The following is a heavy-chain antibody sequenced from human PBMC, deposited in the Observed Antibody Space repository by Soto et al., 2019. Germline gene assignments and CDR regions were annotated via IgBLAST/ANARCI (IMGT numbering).Heavy chain of an antibody. CDR2: IWYDGSNK. J-gene: IGHJ6*02. D-gene: IGHD3-16*01. CDR3: ARDRSGGVTPYGMDV. V-gene: IGHV3-33*01. Sequence: QVQLVESGGGVVQPGRSLRLSCAASGFTFSSYGMYWVRHAPGKGLEWVAVIWYDGSNKYYADSVKGRFTISRDNSKNTPYLQMNSLRAEDTAVYYCARDRSGGVTPYGMDVWGQGTTVTVSS. CDR1: GFTFSSYG.